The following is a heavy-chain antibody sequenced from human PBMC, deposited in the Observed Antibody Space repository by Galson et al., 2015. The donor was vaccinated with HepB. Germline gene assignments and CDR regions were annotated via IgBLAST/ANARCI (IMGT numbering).Heavy chain of an antibody. J-gene: IGHJ6*03. Sequence: SLRLSCAASGFIFSSCSMNWVRQAPGKGLEWVSYISSTSNIIDYADSVKGRFTISRDNAKNSLYLQMNSLRGEDTAVYYCAREPSGMPNYMDVWGKGTTVTVSS. D-gene: IGHD2-2*01. V-gene: IGHV3-48*04. CDR2: ISSTSNII. CDR3: AREPSGMPNYMDV. CDR1: GFIFSSCS.